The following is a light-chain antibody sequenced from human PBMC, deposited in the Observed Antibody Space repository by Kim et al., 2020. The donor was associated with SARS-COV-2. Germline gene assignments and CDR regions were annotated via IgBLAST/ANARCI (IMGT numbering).Light chain of an antibody. CDR2: WAS. CDR3: QQYYTTPYT. CDR1: QSLLYSSTNKKY. Sequence: DIVMTQSPDSLAVSLGERATINCKSSQSLLYSSTNKKYLAWYQQKPGQPPKLLIYWASTRESGVPGRFSGSGSGTDFTLTISSLQAEDVAVYYCQQYYTTPYTFGQGTKLEIK. V-gene: IGKV4-1*01. J-gene: IGKJ2*01.